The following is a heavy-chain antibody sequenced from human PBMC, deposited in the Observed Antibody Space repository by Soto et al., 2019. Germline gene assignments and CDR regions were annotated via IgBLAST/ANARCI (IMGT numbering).Heavy chain of an antibody. V-gene: IGHV3-33*01. CDR3: ARAEVVVVAATPYYYYYYMDV. D-gene: IGHD2-15*01. Sequence: GGSLRLSCAASGFTFSSYGMHWVRQAPGKGLEWVAVIWYDGSNKYYADSVKGRFTISRDNSKNTLYLQMNSLRAEDTAVYYCARAEVVVVAATPYYYYYYMDVWGKGTTVTVSS. CDR1: GFTFSSYG. J-gene: IGHJ6*03. CDR2: IWYDGSNK.